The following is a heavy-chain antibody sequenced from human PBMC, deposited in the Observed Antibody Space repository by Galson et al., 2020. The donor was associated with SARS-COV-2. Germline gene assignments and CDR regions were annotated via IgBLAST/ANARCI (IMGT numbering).Heavy chain of an antibody. CDR2: INYSGNT. V-gene: IGHV4-59*01. CDR1: GGSISSYH. CDR3: ARGVPGSDAFEI. J-gene: IGHJ3*02. Sequence: SETLSLTCTVSGGSISSYHWSWIRQPPGKGLEWIGYINYSGNTYSNPSLKSRVTISVDTSKNQFSLSLSSVTAADTAVYYCARGVPGSDAFEIWGQGTMVTVSS. D-gene: IGHD1-26*01.